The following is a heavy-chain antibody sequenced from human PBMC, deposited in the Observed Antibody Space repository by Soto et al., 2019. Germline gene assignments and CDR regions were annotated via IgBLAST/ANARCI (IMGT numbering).Heavy chain of an antibody. CDR2: LSGGGSTT. CDR1: GFTFSLSA. D-gene: IGHD3-9*01. CDR3: AKGPEYDILTGCDY. V-gene: IGHV3-23*01. Sequence: EVQLLESGGGFVQPGESLRLSCAASGFTFSLSAMSWVRQAPGRGLDWVSSLSGGGSTTDYADSLKCRFTISRDNSKNTVHLQMNSLRAEDTAVYYCAKGPEYDILTGCDYWGQGALVTVSS. J-gene: IGHJ4*02.